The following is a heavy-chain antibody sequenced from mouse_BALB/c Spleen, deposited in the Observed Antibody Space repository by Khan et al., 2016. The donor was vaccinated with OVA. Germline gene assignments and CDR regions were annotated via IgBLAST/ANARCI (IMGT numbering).Heavy chain of an antibody. Sequence: LVKTGASVKISCKTSGYSFTGYYIHWVKQSHGKSLEWIGYISCYNGATTYNQKFKGKAPFTVDTSSSTADMQFNSLTSEDSAVYYCARSHLLWLYAMDYWGQGTSVTVSS. J-gene: IGHJ4*01. CDR2: ISCYNGAT. D-gene: IGHD2-2*01. CDR1: GYSFTGYY. CDR3: ARSHLLWLYAMDY. V-gene: IGHV1S34*01.